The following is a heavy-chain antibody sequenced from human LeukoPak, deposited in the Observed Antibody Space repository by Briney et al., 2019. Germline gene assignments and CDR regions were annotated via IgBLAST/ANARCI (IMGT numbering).Heavy chain of an antibody. CDR1: GFTFSSYG. J-gene: IGHJ4*02. V-gene: IGHV3-30*18. D-gene: IGHD3-9*01. CDR3: AKCLRNYDILTGYYYRQYYFDY. CDR2: ISYDGSNK. Sequence: GGSLRLSCAASGFTFSSYGMHWVRQAPGKGLEWVAVISYDGSNKYYADSVKGRFTISRDNSKNTLYLQMNSLRAEDTAVYYCAKCLRNYDILTGYYYRQYYFDYWGQGTLVTVSS.